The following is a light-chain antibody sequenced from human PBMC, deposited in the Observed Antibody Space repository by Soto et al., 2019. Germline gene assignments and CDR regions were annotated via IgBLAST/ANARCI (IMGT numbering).Light chain of an antibody. CDR2: AAS. V-gene: IGKV1-39*01. J-gene: IGKJ1*01. CDR3: QQSYSRWT. Sequence: DIQVALTTSSLCASVGDRVSITCRARQIINDWLAWYQQKPGKAPKLLIYAASRLQGGVPSRFSGSGSATDFTLTISSLQPEDFATYYCQQSYSRWTCGQGTKVDIK. CDR1: QIINDW.